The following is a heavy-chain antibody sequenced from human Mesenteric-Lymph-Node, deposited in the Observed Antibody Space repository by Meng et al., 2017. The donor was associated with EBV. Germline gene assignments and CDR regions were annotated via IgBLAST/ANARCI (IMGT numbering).Heavy chain of an antibody. Sequence: EWGPGLVRPSETRSLTCTVFGGSVSSDNYYWSWMRQPPGKRLEWIGSRYHSGYTDYNPSLKSRVTISLDTSKNHLSLKLASVTAADTAVYYCARFQLLSFGEQTWSQGSLVTVSS. CDR2: RYHSGYT. V-gene: IGHV4-61*03. CDR1: GGSVSSDNYY. J-gene: IGHJ5*02. CDR3: ARFQLLSFGEQT. D-gene: IGHD3-10*01.